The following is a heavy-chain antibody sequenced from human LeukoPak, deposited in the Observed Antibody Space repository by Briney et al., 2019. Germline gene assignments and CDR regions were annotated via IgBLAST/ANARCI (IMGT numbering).Heavy chain of an antibody. CDR3: GTGDGERES. J-gene: IGHJ5*02. V-gene: IGHV4-34*01. CDR2: INHSGGP. Sequence: PSETLSLTCGVYGGSFNNYYWVSWIRQPPGKGLEWIGEINHSGGPYYNPSLKSRVTMSVDTSRNHFSLQLTSVTAADTAVYYCGTGDGERESWGRGTLVTVSS. D-gene: IGHD3-10*01. CDR1: GGSFNNYY.